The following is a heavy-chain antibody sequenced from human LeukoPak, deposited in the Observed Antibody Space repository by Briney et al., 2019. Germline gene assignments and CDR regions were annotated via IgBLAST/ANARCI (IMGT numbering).Heavy chain of an antibody. CDR3: ARRYPYSSAWHPSAFDV. CDR1: GFTFSSYG. CDR2: IWYDGSNK. D-gene: IGHD6-19*01. Sequence: GGSLRLSCAASGFTFSSYGMHWVRQAPGKGLEWVAVIWYDGSNKYYADSVKGRFTISRDNSKNTLYLQMNSLRAEDTAVYYCARRYPYSSAWHPSAFDVWGQGTMVTVSS. V-gene: IGHV3-33*01. J-gene: IGHJ3*01.